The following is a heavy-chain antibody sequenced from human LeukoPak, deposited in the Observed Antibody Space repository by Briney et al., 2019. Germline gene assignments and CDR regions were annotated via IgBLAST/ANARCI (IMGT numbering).Heavy chain of an antibody. CDR2: IIPIFGTA. J-gene: IGHJ1*01. CDR3: ARGSNLYDSREYFQH. Sequence: ASVKVSCKASGYTFTSYAISWVRQAPGQGLEWMGGIIPIFGTANYAQKFQGRVTITADESTSTAYMELSSLRSEDTAVYYCARGSNLYDSREYFQHWGQGTLVTVSS. D-gene: IGHD3-22*01. V-gene: IGHV1-69*13. CDR1: GYTFTSYA.